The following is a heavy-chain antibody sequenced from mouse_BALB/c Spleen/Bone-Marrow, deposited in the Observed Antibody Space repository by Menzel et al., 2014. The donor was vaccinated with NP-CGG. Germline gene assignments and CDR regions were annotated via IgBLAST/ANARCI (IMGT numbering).Heavy chain of an antibody. CDR3: ARVYGNYDAMDY. V-gene: IGHV1-4*01. CDR2: INPSSGYT. D-gene: IGHD2-1*01. CDR1: GYTFTTYT. Sequence: VQGVESGAELARPGASVKMSCRASGYTFTTYTMHWVKQRPGQGLEWIGYINPSSGYTYYNQKFKDKATLTADKSSSAAYLQLSSLTSEDSAVYYCARVYGNYDAMDYWCQGTSVTVSS. J-gene: IGHJ4*01.